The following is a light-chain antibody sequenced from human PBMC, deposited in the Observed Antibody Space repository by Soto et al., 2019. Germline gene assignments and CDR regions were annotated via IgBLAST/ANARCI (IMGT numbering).Light chain of an antibody. J-gene: IGLJ2*01. V-gene: IGLV2-11*01. CDR2: DVS. Sequence: QSALTQPRSVSGSPGQSVTISCTGISRDVGNYNYVSWYQQHPGKAPKLMMYDVSKRPSGVPDRFSGSKSGNTASLTFSGLQSEDEADYYCCSYAGSYTVVFGGGTKLTVL. CDR3: CSYAGSYTVV. CDR1: SRDVGNYNY.